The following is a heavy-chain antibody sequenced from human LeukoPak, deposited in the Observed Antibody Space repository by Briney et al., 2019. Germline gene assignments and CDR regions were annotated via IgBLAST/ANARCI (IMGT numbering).Heavy chain of an antibody. CDR3: ARDYGDYGEYFDY. V-gene: IGHV3-48*02. J-gene: IGHJ4*02. CDR1: GFTFSSYS. D-gene: IGHD4-17*01. Sequence: AGGSLRLSCAASGFTFSSYSMNWVRQAPGKGLEWVSYISSSSSTTYYADSVKGRFTISRDNARNSVFLQMNILRDEDTAVYYCARDYGDYGEYFDYWGQGTLVTVSS. CDR2: ISSSSSTT.